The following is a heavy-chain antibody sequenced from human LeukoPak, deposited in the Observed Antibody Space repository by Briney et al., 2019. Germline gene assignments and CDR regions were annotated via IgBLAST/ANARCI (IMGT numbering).Heavy chain of an antibody. D-gene: IGHD2-15*01. Sequence: SVKVSCKASGGTFSSYAISWVRQAPGQGLEWMGGIISIFGTANYAQKFQGRVTITADKSTSTAYMELSSLRSEDTAVYYCARGPYCSGGSCYSGYFDYWGQGTLVTVSS. CDR3: ARGPYCSGGSCYSGYFDY. CDR2: IISIFGTA. V-gene: IGHV1-69*06. J-gene: IGHJ4*02. CDR1: GGTFSSYA.